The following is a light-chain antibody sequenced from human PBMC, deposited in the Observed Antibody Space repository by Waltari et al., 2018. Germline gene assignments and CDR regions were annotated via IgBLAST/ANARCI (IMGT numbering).Light chain of an antibody. Sequence: EIVLTQSPATLSLSPGDSATLSCGASQTVSSNYLAWYQQKPGLAPRLLISDAYTRAPGLPARFSGSGSGTEFTLTINSLTSEDFAIYYCQQYINWPSFTFGPGTKVDIK. CDR1: QTVSSN. CDR3: QQYINWPSFT. V-gene: IGKV3D-15*01. CDR2: DAY. J-gene: IGKJ3*01.